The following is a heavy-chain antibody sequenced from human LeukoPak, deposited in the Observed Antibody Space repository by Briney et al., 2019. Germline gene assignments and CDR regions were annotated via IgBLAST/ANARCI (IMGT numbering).Heavy chain of an antibody. CDR3: ARDNSAAYFDY. V-gene: IGHV4-38-2*02. CDR2: IYHSGST. CDR1: GYFISSGYY. Sequence: SETPSLTCTVSGYFISSGYYWGWIRQPPGKGLEWIGSIYHSGSTYYNPSLKSRVTISVDTSKNQFSLKLSSVTAADTAVYYCARDNSAAYFDYWGQGTLVTVSS. J-gene: IGHJ4*02. D-gene: IGHD2-15*01.